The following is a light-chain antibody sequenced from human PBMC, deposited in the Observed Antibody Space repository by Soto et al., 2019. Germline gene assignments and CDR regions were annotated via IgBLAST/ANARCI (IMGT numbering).Light chain of an antibody. V-gene: IGLV2-14*01. Sequence: QSALTQPASVSGSPGQSITISCTGTSSDVGGYNFVSWYQQHPGKAPNFMIYDVSNRPSGVSTLFSGSKSGNTASLTISGLQAEDEADYYCNSYTTSNTRQIVFGTGTKVTVL. CDR2: DVS. J-gene: IGLJ1*01. CDR1: SSDVGGYNF. CDR3: NSYTTSNTRQIV.